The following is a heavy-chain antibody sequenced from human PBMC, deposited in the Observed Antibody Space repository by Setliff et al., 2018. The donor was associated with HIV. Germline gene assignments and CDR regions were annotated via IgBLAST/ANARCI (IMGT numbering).Heavy chain of an antibody. D-gene: IGHD6-19*01. CDR1: GGSLDSGNFY. J-gene: IGHJ4*02. CDR2: VSPSGST. V-gene: IGHV4-61*02. Sequence: PSETLSLTCTISGGSLDSGNFYWSWIRQPAGKGLEWIGRVSPSGSTYYNPSLKSRVTISVDTSKNQFSLKLSSVTAADTAVYYCASPASGGSSGQYHYWGQGTLVTVSS. CDR3: ASPASGGSSGQYHY.